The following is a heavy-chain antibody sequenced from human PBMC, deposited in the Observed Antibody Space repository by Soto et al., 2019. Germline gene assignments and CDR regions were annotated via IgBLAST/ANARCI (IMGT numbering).Heavy chain of an antibody. V-gene: IGHV4-59*01. CDR1: GGSIRTYY. D-gene: IGHD2-15*01. Sequence: QVQLQESGPGLVKPSETLSLTCTVSGGSIRTYYWSWIRQPPGKGLEWIGYTYHSGTTNYNPSLKSRVTIPXXTXKXXFPLKLSFVTAADTAVYYCARRSEDAYTANWYFDLWGRGTLFTVCS. J-gene: IGHJ2*01. CDR2: TYHSGTT. CDR3: ARRSEDAYTANWYFDL.